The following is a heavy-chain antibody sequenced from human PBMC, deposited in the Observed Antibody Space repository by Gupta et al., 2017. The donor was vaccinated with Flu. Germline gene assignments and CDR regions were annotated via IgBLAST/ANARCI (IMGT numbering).Heavy chain of an antibody. CDR3: ARHKAPVTTSPDYFDY. V-gene: IGHV4-39*01. Sequence: QLQLQESGPGLVKPSETLSLTCTVSGGSINSNNYYWGWIRQPPGKGLEWIGSIYYSGRTYYKPSLRSRVTISVDTSKNQVSLKLSSVTEADTAVYYCARHKAPVTTSPDYFDYWGQGTLVTVSS. CDR1: GGSINSNNYY. CDR2: IYYSGRT. J-gene: IGHJ4*02. D-gene: IGHD4-17*01.